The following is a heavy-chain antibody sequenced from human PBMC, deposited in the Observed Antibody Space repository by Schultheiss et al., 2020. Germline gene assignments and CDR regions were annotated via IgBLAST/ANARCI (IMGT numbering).Heavy chain of an antibody. CDR2: IYYSGST. J-gene: IGHJ6*02. CDR3: ARGPDSFTTASYYYYGMDV. D-gene: IGHD3-22*01. CDR1: GGSISSGGYY. Sequence: SETLSLTCTVSGGSISSGGYYWSWIRQHPGKGLEWIGYIYYSGSTYYNPSLKSRVTISVDTSKNQFSLKLSSVTAADTAVYYCARGPDSFTTASYYYYGMDVWGQGTTVTVS. V-gene: IGHV4-31*03.